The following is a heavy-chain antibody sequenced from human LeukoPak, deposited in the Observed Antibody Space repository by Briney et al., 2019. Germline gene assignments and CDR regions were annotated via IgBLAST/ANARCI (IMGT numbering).Heavy chain of an antibody. CDR1: GGTFSSYA. J-gene: IGHJ4*02. D-gene: IGHD6-13*01. CDR3: ARVTVDSISWYHYFDH. Sequence: SVKVSCKASGGTFSSYAISWVRQAPGQGLEWMGRIIPILNITDYAQKFQGRVTITADKSTTTAFMEVSSLRSEDTAVYYCARVTVDSISWYHYFDHWGQGTLVTVSS. CDR2: IIPILNIT. V-gene: IGHV1-69*04.